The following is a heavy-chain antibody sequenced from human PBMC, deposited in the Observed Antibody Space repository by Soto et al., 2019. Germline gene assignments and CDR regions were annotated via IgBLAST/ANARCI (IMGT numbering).Heavy chain of an antibody. J-gene: IGHJ4*02. V-gene: IGHV3-53*01. Sequence: PGGSLRLSCAASGFTVSSNYMSWVRQAPGKGLEWVPVIYSGGSTYYADSVKGRFTISRDNSKNTLYLQMNSLRAEDTAVYYCAKDGTTVTYNFDYWGQGTLVTVSS. CDR2: IYSGGST. D-gene: IGHD4-17*01. CDR1: GFTVSSNY. CDR3: AKDGTTVTYNFDY.